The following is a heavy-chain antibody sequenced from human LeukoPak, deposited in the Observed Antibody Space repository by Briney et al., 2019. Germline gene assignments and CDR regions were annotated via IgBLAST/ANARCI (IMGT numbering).Heavy chain of an antibody. V-gene: IGHV3-53*01. D-gene: IGHD2-2*01. CDR2: IKSGGNT. CDR3: AGGRTRDY. Sequence: LXLSCTASGFTVSTDSMTWVRQAPGKGLEWVSVIKSGGNTYYADSVKGRFTISRDNSKNTLFLQMDSLRPDDTAVYYCAGGRTRDYWGQGTRVTVSS. J-gene: IGHJ4*02. CDR1: GFTVSTDS.